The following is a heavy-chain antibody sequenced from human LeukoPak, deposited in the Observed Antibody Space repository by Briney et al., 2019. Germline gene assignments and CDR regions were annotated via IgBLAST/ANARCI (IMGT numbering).Heavy chain of an antibody. V-gene: IGHV3-21*04. J-gene: IGHJ5*02. CDR1: GFTFSTYS. CDR3: AKENYYDSSGYFNWFDP. Sequence: GGSLRLSCAASGFTFSTYSMNWVRQAPGKGLEWVSSISSNNRYIYYADSVKGRFTISRDNSKNTLYLQMNSLRAEDTAVYYCAKENYYDSSGYFNWFDPWGQGTLVTVSS. D-gene: IGHD3-22*01. CDR2: ISSNNRYI.